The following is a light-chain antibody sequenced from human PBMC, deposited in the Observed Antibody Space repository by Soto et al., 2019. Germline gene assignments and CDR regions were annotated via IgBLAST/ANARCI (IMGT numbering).Light chain of an antibody. V-gene: IGKV3-20*01. CDR1: QSVTNRY. J-gene: IGKJ2*01. Sequence: ESVLTQSPGTLSLSPGERATLSCRASQSVTNRYFAWYQQRPGQAPRLLIYGISNRATGIPDRFSGSGYGTDFTLTISSLEPEDFVVYYCQQYSTLPNAFGQATKVDIK. CDR2: GIS. CDR3: QQYSTLPNA.